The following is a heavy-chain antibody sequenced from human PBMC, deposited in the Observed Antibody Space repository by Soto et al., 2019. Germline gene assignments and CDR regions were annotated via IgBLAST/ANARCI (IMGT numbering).Heavy chain of an antibody. CDR2: INHSGST. Sequence: SETLSLTCAVYGGSFSGYYWSWIRQPPGKGLEWIGEINHSGSTNYNPSLKSRVTISVDTSKDQFSLKLSSVSAGDTAVYYCARGGPDSENCRGGSCYDASQRLDYYFDYWGQGTLVTVSS. D-gene: IGHD2-15*01. V-gene: IGHV4-34*01. CDR1: GGSFSGYY. J-gene: IGHJ4*02. CDR3: ARGGPDSENCRGGSCYDASQRLDYYFDY.